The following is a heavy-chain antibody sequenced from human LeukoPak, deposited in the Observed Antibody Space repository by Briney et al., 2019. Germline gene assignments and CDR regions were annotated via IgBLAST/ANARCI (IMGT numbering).Heavy chain of an antibody. CDR1: GFTFSSYA. J-gene: IGHJ4*02. V-gene: IGHV3-23*01. D-gene: IGHD5-12*01. Sequence: PGGSLRLSCAASGFTFSSYAMSWVRQAPGKGLEWVSAISGSGGSTYYADSVKGRFTISRDNSKNTLYLQMNSLRAEDTAVYYCAKTPGRRWLQFRLQDYWGQGTLVTVSS. CDR2: ISGSGGST. CDR3: AKTPGRRWLQFRLQDY.